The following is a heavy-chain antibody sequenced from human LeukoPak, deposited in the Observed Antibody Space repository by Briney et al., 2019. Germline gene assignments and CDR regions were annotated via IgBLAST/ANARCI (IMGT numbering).Heavy chain of an antibody. CDR3: TRESGAFSPFGF. V-gene: IGHV4-4*02. CDR2: VHLSGAT. D-gene: IGHD1-26*01. Sequence: SETLSPTCAVSGGSITTTNWRSWVRQPPGTGLEWIGEVHLSGATNYTPSLESRVSMSIDKSKNHLSLEVTSVTAADTAIYYCTRESGAFSPFGFWGLGTLVTVSS. CDR1: GGSITTTNW. J-gene: IGHJ4*02.